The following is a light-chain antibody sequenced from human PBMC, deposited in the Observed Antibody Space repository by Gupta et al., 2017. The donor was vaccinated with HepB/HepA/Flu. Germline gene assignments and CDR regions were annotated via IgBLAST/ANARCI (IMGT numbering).Light chain of an antibody. CDR3: LHDNSSSCT. CDR1: QSISNW. V-gene: IGKV1-5*03. J-gene: IGKJ1*01. Sequence: DIQMTQSPSTLSASVGDRVTITCRASQSISNWLAWYQQKPGKAPKLLIYTASSLVSGVPSRFSGSGSGTEFTLTISSLQPDDFATYYCLHDNSSSCTFGQGTRVEIK. CDR2: TAS.